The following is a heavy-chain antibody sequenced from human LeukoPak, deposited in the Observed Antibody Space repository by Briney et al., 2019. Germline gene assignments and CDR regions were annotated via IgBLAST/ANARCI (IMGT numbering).Heavy chain of an antibody. CDR3: AKNNDDSSGYYYVNYYYGMDV. J-gene: IGHJ6*02. D-gene: IGHD3-22*01. Sequence: GGSLRLSCAASGFTFSSYGMSWVRQAPGKGLEWVSAISGSGGSTYYADSVKGRFTISRDNSKNTLYLQMNSLRAEDTAVYYCAKNNDDSSGYYYVNYYYGMDVWGQGTTVTVSS. V-gene: IGHV3-23*01. CDR1: GFTFSSYG. CDR2: ISGSGGST.